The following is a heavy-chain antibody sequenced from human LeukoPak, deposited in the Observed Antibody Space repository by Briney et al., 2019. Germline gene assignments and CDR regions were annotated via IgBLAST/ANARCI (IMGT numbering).Heavy chain of an antibody. D-gene: IGHD2-2*01. CDR3: ARLYKYQLLTRGYYFDY. CDR2: INPSGGST. V-gene: IGHV1-46*01. Sequence: GASVKVSCKASGYTFTSYYMHWVRQAPGQGLEWMGIINPSGGSTSHAQKFQGRVTMTRDTSTSTVYMELSSLRSEDTAVYYCARLYKYQLLTRGYYFDYWGQGTLVTVSS. J-gene: IGHJ4*02. CDR1: GYTFTSYY.